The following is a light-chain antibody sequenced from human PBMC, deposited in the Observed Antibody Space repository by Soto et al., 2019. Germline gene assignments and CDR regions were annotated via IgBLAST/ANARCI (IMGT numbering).Light chain of an antibody. Sequence: QAVVTQEPSLTVSPGGTVTLTCGSSTGAVTSGHYPYWFQQKPGQAPRTLIYDTSNKHSWTPARFSGSLLGGKAALTLSGAQPEDEADYYCAAWDDSLNGPVFGGGTQLTVL. J-gene: IGLJ7*01. CDR3: AAWDDSLNGPV. V-gene: IGLV7-46*01. CDR1: TGAVTSGHY. CDR2: DTS.